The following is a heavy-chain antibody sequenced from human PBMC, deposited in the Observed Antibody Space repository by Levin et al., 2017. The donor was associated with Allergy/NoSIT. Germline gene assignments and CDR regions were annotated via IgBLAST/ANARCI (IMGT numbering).Heavy chain of an antibody. CDR3: AKEGYCTNGVCRQMGMDV. Sequence: SCAASGFTFSSYAMSWVRQAPGKGLEWVSAISGSGGSTYYADSVKGRFTISRDNSKNTLYLQMNSLRAEDTAVYYCAKEGYCTNGVCRQMGMDVWGQGTTVTVSS. D-gene: IGHD2-8*01. J-gene: IGHJ6*02. CDR1: GFTFSSYA. V-gene: IGHV3-23*01. CDR2: ISGSGGST.